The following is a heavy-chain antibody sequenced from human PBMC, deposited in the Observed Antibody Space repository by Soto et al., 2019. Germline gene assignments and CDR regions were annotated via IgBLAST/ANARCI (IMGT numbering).Heavy chain of an antibody. CDR2: IIPLFGTT. J-gene: IGHJ4*02. Sequence: QVQLVQSGAEVKKPGSSVKVSCKVSGGPFSSYTLSWVRQAPGQGPEWMGEIIPLFGTTNYVQGFQGRLTIAADVSTNTAYMELSSLRSEDTALYYCVRDSIAASGFDYWGQGTLVTVS. V-gene: IGHV1-69*12. D-gene: IGHD6-13*01. CDR3: VRDSIAASGFDY. CDR1: GGPFSSYT.